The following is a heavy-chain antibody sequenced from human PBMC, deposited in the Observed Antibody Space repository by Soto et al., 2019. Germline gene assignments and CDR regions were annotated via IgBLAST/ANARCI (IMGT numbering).Heavy chain of an antibody. Sequence: GESLKISCKGSGYSFATYWLGWVRQVPGKGLEWMGIIYPGDSDTRYSPSFQGQVTISADKSISAAYLQWSSLKASDTAMYFCARRRGLVGSFDYWGRGTLVTVSS. CDR3: ARRRGLVGSFDY. CDR2: IYPGDSDT. CDR1: GYSFATYW. D-gene: IGHD3-9*01. V-gene: IGHV5-51*01. J-gene: IGHJ4*02.